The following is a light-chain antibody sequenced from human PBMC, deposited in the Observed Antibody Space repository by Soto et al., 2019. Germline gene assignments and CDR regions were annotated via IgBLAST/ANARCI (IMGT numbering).Light chain of an antibody. CDR2: DNS. CDR3: GTWDSSLSTYV. J-gene: IGLJ1*01. V-gene: IGLV1-51*01. Sequence: QSVLTQPPSVSSAPGQRVTISCSGSSSNIETNYVSWYQQLPGTAPKLLIYDNSKRPSGIPDRFSGSKSGTSATLGITGLQTGDEADYYCGTWDSSLSTYVFGTGTKVTVL. CDR1: SSNIETNY.